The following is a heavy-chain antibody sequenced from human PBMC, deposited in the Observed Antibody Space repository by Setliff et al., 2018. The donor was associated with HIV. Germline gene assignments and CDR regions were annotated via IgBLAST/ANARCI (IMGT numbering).Heavy chain of an antibody. V-gene: IGHV3-74*01. Sequence: GGSLRLSCAASGFTFSTYWMHWVRQAPGKGLVWVSRIKTDGSSTSYADSVKGRFTISRDNAKNTLFLQMNSLRAEDTAVYYCARGYYGSDLQNAMDVWGQGTTVTVSS. J-gene: IGHJ6*02. D-gene: IGHD3-10*01. CDR3: ARGYYGSDLQNAMDV. CDR1: GFTFSTYW. CDR2: IKTDGSST.